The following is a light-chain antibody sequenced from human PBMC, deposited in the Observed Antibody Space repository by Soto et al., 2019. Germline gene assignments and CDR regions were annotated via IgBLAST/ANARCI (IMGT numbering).Light chain of an antibody. CDR2: GAS. J-gene: IGKJ1*01. V-gene: IGKV3-15*01. CDR1: QSVSTY. Sequence: EIALTQSPATLSLAPGERATLSCRATQSVSTYLAWYQQKPGRAPRLLIYGASTRATGIPARFSGSGSGTEFTLTVSSLQSEDFAVYYCQQYNNWPRTFGQGTKVDI. CDR3: QQYNNWPRT.